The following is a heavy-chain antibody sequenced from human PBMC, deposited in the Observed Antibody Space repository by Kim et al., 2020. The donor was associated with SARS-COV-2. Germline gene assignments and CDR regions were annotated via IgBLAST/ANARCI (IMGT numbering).Heavy chain of an antibody. D-gene: IGHD3-16*02. V-gene: IGHV1-18*01. J-gene: IGHJ4*02. Sequence: TKYEQKFQDRDTLTKDTATSTAYMELRSLISDDTAVYFCARDRDYRFDLWGQGTLVTVSS. CDR2: T. CDR3: ARDRDYRFDL.